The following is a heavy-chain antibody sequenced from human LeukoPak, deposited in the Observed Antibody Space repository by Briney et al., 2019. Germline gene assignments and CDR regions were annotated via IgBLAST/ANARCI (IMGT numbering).Heavy chain of an antibody. D-gene: IGHD4-17*01. CDR2: ISNSGGST. J-gene: IGHJ4*02. CDR3: ANSYTVTTSPFDY. CDR1: GFTFSTYV. Sequence: GGSLRLSCAASGFTFSTYVMSWVRQTPGKGLEWVSTISNSGGSTYNADSVKGRFTISRDNSKNTLYLQMNSLRAEDTAVYFCANSYTVTTSPFDYWGQGTLVSVSS. V-gene: IGHV3-23*01.